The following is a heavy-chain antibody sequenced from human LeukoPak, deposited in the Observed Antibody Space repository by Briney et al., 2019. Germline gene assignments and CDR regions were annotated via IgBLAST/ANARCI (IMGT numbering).Heavy chain of an antibody. V-gene: IGHV1-2*02. D-gene: IGHD2-2*01. CDR3: ARKSLGYCSSTSCYGSMDV. CDR2: INPNSGGT. J-gene: IGHJ6*03. CDR1: GYTFTRYY. Sequence: GASVKVSCKGSGYTFTRYYMHWVRQAPGQGLEWMGWINPNSGGTNYAQKFQGRVTMTRDKSISTAYMELSRLRSDDTAVYYCARKSLGYCSSTSCYGSMDVWGKGTTVTVSS.